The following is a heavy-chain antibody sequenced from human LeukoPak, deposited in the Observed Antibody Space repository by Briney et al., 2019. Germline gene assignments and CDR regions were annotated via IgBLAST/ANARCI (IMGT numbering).Heavy chain of an antibody. J-gene: IGHJ6*04. D-gene: IGHD3-3*01. CDR2: IYHSGST. CDR3: AISYDFWSESGGV. V-gene: IGHV4-30-2*01. Sequence: SQTLSLTCTVSGGSISSGGYYWSWIRQPPGKGLEWIGYIYHSGSTYYNPSLKSRVTISVDRSKNQFSLKLSSVTAADTAVYYCAISYDFWSESGGVWGKGTTVTVSS. CDR1: GGSISSGGYY.